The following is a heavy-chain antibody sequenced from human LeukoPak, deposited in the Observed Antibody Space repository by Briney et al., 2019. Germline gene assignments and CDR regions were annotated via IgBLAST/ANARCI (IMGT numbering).Heavy chain of an antibody. V-gene: IGHV3-66*01. J-gene: IGHJ3*02. D-gene: IGHD3-22*01. CDR1: GFTVSSNY. Sequence: QPGGSLRLSCAASGFTVSSNYMSWIRQAPGKGLEWVSAIYSGGSTYYADSVKGRFTISRDNSKNTLYLQMNSLRAEDTAVYYCAREYYYDSSGYWVAFDIWGQGTMVTVSS. CDR2: IYSGGST. CDR3: AREYYYDSSGYWVAFDI.